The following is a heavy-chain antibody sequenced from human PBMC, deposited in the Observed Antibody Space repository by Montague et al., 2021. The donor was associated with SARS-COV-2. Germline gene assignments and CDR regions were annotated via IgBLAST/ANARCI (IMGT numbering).Heavy chain of an antibody. V-gene: IGHV4-39*02. CDR1: GESIDRDTYY. CDR3: ARPGSVSGWFYFDD. CDR2: LSSSGST. Sequence: SETLSLTCIVSGESIDRDTYYWGWIRQSPGKGLEWIGSLSSSGSTYYNPSLRGRVTISMDTSKSHFSLKVNSVTATDTAVYFCARPGSVSGWFYFDDWGQGTLVSVSS. J-gene: IGHJ4*02. D-gene: IGHD6-19*01.